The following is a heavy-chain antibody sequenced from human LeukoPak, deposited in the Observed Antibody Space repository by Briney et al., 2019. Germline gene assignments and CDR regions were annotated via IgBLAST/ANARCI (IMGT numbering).Heavy chain of an antibody. J-gene: IGHJ5*02. D-gene: IGHD6-13*01. CDR1: GGSISSSSYY. V-gene: IGHV4-39*01. Sequence: PSETLSLTCTVSGGSISSSSYYWGWIRQPPGKGLEWIGSIYYSGSTYYNPSLKSRVTISVDTSKNQFSLKLSSVTAADTAVYYCARRRSDSSSWYGNWFDPWGQGTLVTVSS. CDR3: ARRRSDSSSWYGNWFDP. CDR2: IYYSGST.